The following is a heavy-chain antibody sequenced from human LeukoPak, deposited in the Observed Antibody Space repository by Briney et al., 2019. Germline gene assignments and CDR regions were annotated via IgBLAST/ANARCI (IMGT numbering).Heavy chain of an antibody. CDR2: IYTSGST. V-gene: IGHV4-4*07. D-gene: IGHD6-13*01. CDR3: ARVDSSSWSEHLFDY. CDR1: GGSISSYY. Sequence: PSETLSLTCTVSGGSISSYYWSWIRQPAGKGLEWIGRIYTSGSTNYNPSLKSRVTMSVDTSKNQFSLKLSSVTAADTAVYYCARVDSSSWSEHLFDYWGQEPWSPSPQ. J-gene: IGHJ4*01.